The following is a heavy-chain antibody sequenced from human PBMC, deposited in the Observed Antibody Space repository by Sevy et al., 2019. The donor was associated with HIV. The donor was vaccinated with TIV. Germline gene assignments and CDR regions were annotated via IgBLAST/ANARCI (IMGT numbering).Heavy chain of an antibody. J-gene: IGHJ4*02. V-gene: IGHV3-33*01. Sequence: GGSLRLSCAASGFSISGYGMHWVRQAPGKGLEWVAVIWYDGTNREYADSVKGRFTISRDNSKNTLYLQMNSLRVEDTAVYYCAREDIRVAGIGYYFHSWGPGTLVTVSS. CDR1: GFSISGYG. D-gene: IGHD6-19*01. CDR2: IWYDGTNR. CDR3: AREDIRVAGIGYYFHS.